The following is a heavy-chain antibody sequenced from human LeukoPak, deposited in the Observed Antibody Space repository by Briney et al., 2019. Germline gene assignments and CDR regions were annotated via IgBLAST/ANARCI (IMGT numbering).Heavy chain of an antibody. J-gene: IGHJ4*02. CDR2: ISRNSGNI. CDR3: AKDTRGYSYGSYFDY. D-gene: IGHD5-18*01. V-gene: IGHV3-9*01. Sequence: PGGSLRLSCAASGFIFDDYAMHWVRQAPGKGLEWVSGISRNSGNIGYADSVKGRFTISRDNAKNSLYLQMNSLRADDTALYYCAKDTRGYSYGSYFDYWGQGTLVTVSS. CDR1: GFIFDDYA.